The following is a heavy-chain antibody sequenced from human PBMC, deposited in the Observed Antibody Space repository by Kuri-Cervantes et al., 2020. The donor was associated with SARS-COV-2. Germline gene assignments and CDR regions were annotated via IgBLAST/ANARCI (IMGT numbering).Heavy chain of an antibody. CDR1: GFTFSSYW. J-gene: IGHJ6*02. Sequence: GESLKISCAASGFTFSSYWMSWVRQAPGKGLEWVANIKQDGSEKYYVDSVKGRFTISRDNAKDSLYLQMNSLRAEDTAVYYCAQDVSSSWPGSNYYGMDVWGQGTTVTVSS. CDR2: IKQDGSEK. V-gene: IGHV3-7*05. D-gene: IGHD6-13*01. CDR3: AQDVSSSWPGSNYYGMDV.